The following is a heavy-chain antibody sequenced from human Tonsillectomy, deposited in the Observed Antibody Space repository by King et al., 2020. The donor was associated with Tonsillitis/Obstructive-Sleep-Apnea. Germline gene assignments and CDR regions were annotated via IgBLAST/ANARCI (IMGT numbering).Heavy chain of an antibody. D-gene: IGHD5-24*01. V-gene: IGHV4-34*01. CDR3: ARGGQRDH. Sequence: VQLQQWGAGLLKPSETLSLTCAVYGGSFSGYYWSWIRQPPGKGLGWIGEINHSGSTNYNPSLKSRVTISVDTSKNQFSLKLSSVTAADTAVYYCARGGQRDHWGQGTLVTVSS. CDR1: GGSFSGYY. J-gene: IGHJ4*02. CDR2: INHSGST.